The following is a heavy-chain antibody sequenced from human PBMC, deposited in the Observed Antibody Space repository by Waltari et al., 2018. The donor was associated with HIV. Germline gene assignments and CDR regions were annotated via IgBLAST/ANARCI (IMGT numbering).Heavy chain of an antibody. CDR3: ATAVGGYDYSPEGLLYYALAV. CDR2: FDPVDGET. D-gene: IGHD5-12*01. Sequence: QVHLVQAGAEVKKPGASVTVSCKVSGYTLSELSMPWLPNAPGKGLDEMGRFDPVDGETIRAKKFRGRVTLTENTSANTAYMELTSLTSDDTAVYYCATAVGGYDYSPEGLLYYALAVWGQGTTVTVSS. J-gene: IGHJ6*02. V-gene: IGHV1-24*01. CDR1: GYTLSELS.